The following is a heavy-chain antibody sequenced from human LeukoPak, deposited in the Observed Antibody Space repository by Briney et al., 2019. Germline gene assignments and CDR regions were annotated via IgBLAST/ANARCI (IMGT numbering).Heavy chain of an antibody. Sequence: SETLSLTCTVSGGSISSSPYYWGWVRQPPGKGLEWIGSIYYSGNTYYNPSLKSRVTISVDTSKNQFSLKLSSVTAADTAVYYCARDFLGAGTVGATSGYWGQGTLVTVSS. J-gene: IGHJ4*02. V-gene: IGHV4-39*02. CDR1: GGSISSSPYY. CDR3: ARDFLGAGTVGATSGY. D-gene: IGHD1-26*01. CDR2: IYYSGNT.